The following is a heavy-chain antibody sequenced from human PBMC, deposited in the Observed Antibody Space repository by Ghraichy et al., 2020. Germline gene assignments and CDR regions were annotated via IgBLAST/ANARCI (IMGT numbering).Heavy chain of an antibody. J-gene: IGHJ5*02. Sequence: GGSLRLSCAASGFTFSSHWMTWVRQAPGKGLEWVANIKQDGSQRLYVDSVKGRFTVSRDNARNSLFLQMDSLRAEDKAIYYCARDAMFMLDAWGQGSLVTVSS. V-gene: IGHV3-7*01. CDR1: GFTFSSHW. CDR2: IKQDGSQR. CDR3: ARDAMFMLDA. D-gene: IGHD3-16*01.